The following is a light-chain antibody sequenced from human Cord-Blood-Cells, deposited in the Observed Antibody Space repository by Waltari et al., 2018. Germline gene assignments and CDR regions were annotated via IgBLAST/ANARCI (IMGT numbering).Light chain of an antibody. V-gene: IGLV2-11*01. Sequence: QSALTQPRSVSGSPGQSVTISCTGTSSDVGGYNYVSWYQQQPGKAPKLMIYDVSKRPAGFPDRFSGSKSGNTASLTISGLQAEDEADYYCCSYAGSYTWVFGGVTKLTVL. CDR1: SSDVGGYNY. CDR2: DVS. CDR3: CSYAGSYTWV. J-gene: IGLJ3*02.